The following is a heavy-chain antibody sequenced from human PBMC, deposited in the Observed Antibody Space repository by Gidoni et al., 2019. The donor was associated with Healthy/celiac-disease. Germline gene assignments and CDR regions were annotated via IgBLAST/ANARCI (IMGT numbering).Heavy chain of an antibody. CDR1: GFPFDDYA. Sequence: EVQLVESGGAVVQPGGSLRLSCAASGFPFDDYAMHWVRQAPGKGLAWVPLISWDGGSTYYADSLKGRFTISRDNSKNSLYLQMNSLRAEDTALYYCAKDIRDYGDYYYYGMDVWGQGTTVTVSS. J-gene: IGHJ6*02. CDR2: ISWDGGST. CDR3: AKDIRDYGDYYYYGMDV. D-gene: IGHD4-17*01. V-gene: IGHV3-43D*03.